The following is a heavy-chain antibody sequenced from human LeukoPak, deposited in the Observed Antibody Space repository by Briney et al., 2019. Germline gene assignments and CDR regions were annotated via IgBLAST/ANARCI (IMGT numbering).Heavy chain of an antibody. CDR1: XFTFSNYA. J-gene: IGHJ6*02. CDR3: ARDSGGSGSYFSPYGMDV. V-gene: IGHV3-30*03. D-gene: IGHD3-10*01. Sequence: XXXSCXASXFTFSNYAMYWVRQAPGKGPEWVTIISYDGSDKYYADFVKGRFTISRDNSKNALYLQMNSLRAEDTAVYYCARDSGGSGSYFSPYGMDVWGQGTTVTVSS. CDR2: ISYDGSDK.